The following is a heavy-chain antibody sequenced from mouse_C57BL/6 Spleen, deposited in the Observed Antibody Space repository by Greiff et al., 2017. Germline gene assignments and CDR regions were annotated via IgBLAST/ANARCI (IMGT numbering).Heavy chain of an antibody. CDR2: IRNKANGYTT. V-gene: IGHV7-3*01. J-gene: IGHJ4*01. Sequence: EVKLMESGGGLVQPGGSLSLSCAASGFTFTDYYMSWVRQPPGKALEWWGFIRNKANGYTTEYSASVKGRFTISRDNSQSILYLQMNALRAEDSATYYCARYLYAMDYWGQGTSVTVSS. CDR1: GFTFTDYY. CDR3: ARYLYAMDY.